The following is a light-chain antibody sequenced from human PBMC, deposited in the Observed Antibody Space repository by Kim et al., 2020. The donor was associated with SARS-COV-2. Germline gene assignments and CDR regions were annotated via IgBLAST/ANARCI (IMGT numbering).Light chain of an antibody. CDR3: QQYNNWPPLT. Sequence: CPGKSATHSCGGSQSVSSYLAWYQQKPGQAPRLLIYGASTRATGIPARFSGSGSGTEFTLTISSLQSEDFAVYYCQQYNNWPPLTFGGGTKVDIK. CDR2: GAS. CDR1: QSVSSY. J-gene: IGKJ4*01. V-gene: IGKV3-15*01.